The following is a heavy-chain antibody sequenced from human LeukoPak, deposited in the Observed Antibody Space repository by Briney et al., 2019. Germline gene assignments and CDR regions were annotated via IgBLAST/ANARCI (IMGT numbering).Heavy chain of an antibody. Sequence: GESLRISCKGSGYSFTSYWISWVRQMPGKGLEWMGRVDPSDSYTNYSPSFQGHVTISADKSTSTAYLQWSSLKASDTAMYYCARHVRYYYGSGSYYSPWGQGTLVTVSS. V-gene: IGHV5-10-1*01. D-gene: IGHD3-10*01. CDR2: VDPSDSYT. CDR1: GYSFTSYW. CDR3: ARHVRYYYGSGSYYSP. J-gene: IGHJ5*02.